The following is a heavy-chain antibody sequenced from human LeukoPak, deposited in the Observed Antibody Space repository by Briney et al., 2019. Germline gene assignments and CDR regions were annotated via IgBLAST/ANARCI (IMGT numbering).Heavy chain of an antibody. CDR3: ARDLIVGATPREGFDY. Sequence: GGSLRLSCAASGFTFSSYAMHWVRQAPGKGLERVAVISYDGSNKYSAASVNGRFTISRDKSKDTLYLQMNSLRAEVTAVYYCARDLIVGATPREGFDYWGQGTLVTVSS. D-gene: IGHD1-26*01. J-gene: IGHJ4*02. CDR1: GFTFSSYA. CDR2: ISYDGSNK. V-gene: IGHV3-30*04.